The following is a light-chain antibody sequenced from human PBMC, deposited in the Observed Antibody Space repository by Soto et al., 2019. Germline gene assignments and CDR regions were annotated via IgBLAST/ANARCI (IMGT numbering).Light chain of an antibody. CDR3: MQSTHFPWT. CDR1: QSLVFSDGITY. V-gene: IGKV2-24*01. Sequence: DVVMTQTPLSSPVTLGQPASISCRSSQSLVFSDGITYLSWFHQRPGQPPRLIMFKISSRFSGVPARFSGSGAGTDFTLRISRVEAEDVGVYYCMQSTHFPWTFGQGTKVEVK. J-gene: IGKJ1*01. CDR2: KIS.